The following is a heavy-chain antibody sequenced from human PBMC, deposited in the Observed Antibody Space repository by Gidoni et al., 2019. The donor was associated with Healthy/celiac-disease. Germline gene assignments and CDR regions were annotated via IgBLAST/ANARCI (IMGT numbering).Heavy chain of an antibody. CDR1: GGSISSGSYY. J-gene: IGHJ3*02. D-gene: IGHD3-10*01. Sequence: QVQLQESGPGLVKPSQTLSLTCTVPGGSISSGSYYWSWIRQPAGKGLEWIGRIYTSGSTNYNPSLKSRVTMSVDTSKNQFSLKLSSVTAADTAVYYCARGRVRGVDAFDIWGQGTMVTVSS. CDR3: ARGRVRGVDAFDI. V-gene: IGHV4-61*02. CDR2: IYTSGST.